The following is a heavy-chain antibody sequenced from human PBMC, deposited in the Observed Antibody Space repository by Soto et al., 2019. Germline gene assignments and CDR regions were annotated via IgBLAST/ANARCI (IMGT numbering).Heavy chain of an antibody. J-gene: IGHJ4*02. CDR2: XSXXGXTX. CDR1: EFSFTTFA. Sequence: GGPLRLPLTASEFSFTTFAIPWVRQSPGKGLEXVSXXSXXGXTXXXAXXGKGRVTISRDNSKNTLYLQMKSLRAEETAVYFYAREPWGFISCWYYWGQGTLVTVSS. CDR3: AREPWGFISCWYY. V-gene: IGHV3-23*01. D-gene: IGHD6-19*01.